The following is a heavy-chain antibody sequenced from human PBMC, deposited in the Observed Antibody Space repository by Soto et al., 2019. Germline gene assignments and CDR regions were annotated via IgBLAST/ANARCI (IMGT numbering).Heavy chain of an antibody. CDR3: TRAPGYDFWSGEGPNFDY. CDR2: IRSKAYGGTT. D-gene: IGHD3-3*01. Sequence: GGSLRLSCTASGFTFGDYAMSWVRQAPGKGLEWVGFIRSKAYGGTTEYAASVKGRFTISRDDSKSIVYLQMNSLKTEDTAVYYCTRAPGYDFWSGEGPNFDYWGQGTLVTVSS. J-gene: IGHJ4*02. V-gene: IGHV3-49*04. CDR1: GFTFGDYA.